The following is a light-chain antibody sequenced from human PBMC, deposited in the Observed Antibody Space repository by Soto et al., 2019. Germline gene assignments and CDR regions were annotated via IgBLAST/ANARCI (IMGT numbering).Light chain of an antibody. J-gene: IGLJ2*01. CDR2: EGS. CDR1: SSDVGGYNL. Sequence: QSVLTQPASVSGSPGQSITISCTGSSSDVGGYNLVSWYQQHPGKAPKLIIYEGSKRPSGVSNRFSGSKSGNTASLTISVLQAEDEADYYCCSYAGSRTDVVFGGGTKLTVL. CDR3: CSYAGSRTDVV. V-gene: IGLV2-23*01.